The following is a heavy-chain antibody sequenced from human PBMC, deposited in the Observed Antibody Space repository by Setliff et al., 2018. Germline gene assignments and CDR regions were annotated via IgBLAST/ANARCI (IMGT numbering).Heavy chain of an antibody. CDR1: GDTFSSYG. CDR2: TIPMFGST. V-gene: IGHV1-69*05. J-gene: IGHJ6*03. CDR3: VREGVDTRSSTDYRYYMDV. Sequence: AASVKVSCKASGDTFSSYGISWVRQAPGQGLEWMGGTIPMFGSTSYAQKFQGRVTIITDESTTTAYMELSSLGSEDTAVYYCVREGVDTRSSTDYRYYMDVWGKGTTVPVSS. D-gene: IGHD5-18*01.